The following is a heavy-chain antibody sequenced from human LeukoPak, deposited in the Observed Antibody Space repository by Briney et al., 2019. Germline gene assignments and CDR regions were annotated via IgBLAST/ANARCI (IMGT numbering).Heavy chain of an antibody. CDR2: IHDTWNP. D-gene: IGHD1-26*01. CDR1: DHSISTCFY. J-gene: IGHJ4*02. V-gene: IGHV4-38-2*02. CDR3: ARRSYSLYYFDN. Sequence: AEALSLTCTLSDHSISTCFYWAWIRQPPGRGLEWIGNIHDTWNPYYNPSLRRRVTISVFPATDQFSLRLSAVTAADTAVYYCARRSYSLYYFDNWGQGTMVTVPS.